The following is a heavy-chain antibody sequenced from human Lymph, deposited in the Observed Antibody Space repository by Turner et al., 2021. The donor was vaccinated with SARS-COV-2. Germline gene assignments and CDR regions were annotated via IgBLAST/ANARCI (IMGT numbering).Heavy chain of an antibody. J-gene: IGHJ4*02. D-gene: IGHD1-26*01. CDR2: INWSGGSI. CDR1: VFTVDDYA. V-gene: IGHV3-9*01. CDR3: AKDLAGTYYSSFDY. Sequence: EVQMVESGGGLVQPGRSLRVPCADSVFTVDDYAMHWVQQAPGKGLGWVSGINWSGGSIAYADSVKGRFTISRDNPKNSLYLQMNSLRAEDTAFYYCAKDLAGTYYSSFDYWGQGTLVTVSS.